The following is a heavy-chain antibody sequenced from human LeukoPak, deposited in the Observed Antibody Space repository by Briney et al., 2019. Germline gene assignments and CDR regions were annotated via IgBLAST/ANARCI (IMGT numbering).Heavy chain of an antibody. J-gene: IGHJ5*02. Sequence: ASVRVSCKASGYTFTSYGISWVRQAPGQGLEWMGWISAYNGNTNYAQKLQGRVTMTTDTSTSTAYMELRSLRSDDTAVYYCAREVTEDYYGRPYNWFDPWGQGTLVTVSS. CDR1: GYTFTSYG. V-gene: IGHV1-18*01. CDR2: ISAYNGNT. CDR3: AREVTEDYYGRPYNWFDP. D-gene: IGHD3-10*01.